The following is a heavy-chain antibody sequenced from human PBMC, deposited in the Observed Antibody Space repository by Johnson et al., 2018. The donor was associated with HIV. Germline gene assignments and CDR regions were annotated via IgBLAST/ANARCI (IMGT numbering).Heavy chain of an antibody. CDR2: IAYDGSNK. J-gene: IGHJ3*02. Sequence: QVQLVESGGGLVKPGGSLRLSCAASGFTFSDYYMSWIRQAPGKGLEWVAGIAYDGSNKYYADSVKGRFTISRDNSKNTLYLQMNSLRAEDTAVYYCARPRTGSDAFDIWGQGTMVTVSS. V-gene: IGHV3-30-3*01. D-gene: IGHD7-27*01. CDR1: GFTFSDYY. CDR3: ARPRTGSDAFDI.